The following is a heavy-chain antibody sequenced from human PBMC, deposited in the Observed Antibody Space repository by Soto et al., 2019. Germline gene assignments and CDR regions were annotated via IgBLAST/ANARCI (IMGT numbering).Heavy chain of an antibody. Sequence: ASVKVSCKASGYTFTGYYMHWVRQAPGQGLEWMGWINPNSGGTNYAQKFQGWVTMTRDTSISTAYMELSRLRSDDTAVYYCARDQVASGGGRDYYYYYGMDVWGQGTTVTVSS. V-gene: IGHV1-2*04. CDR2: INPNSGGT. CDR1: GYTFTGYY. J-gene: IGHJ6*02. D-gene: IGHD3-16*01. CDR3: ARDQVASGGGRDYYYYYGMDV.